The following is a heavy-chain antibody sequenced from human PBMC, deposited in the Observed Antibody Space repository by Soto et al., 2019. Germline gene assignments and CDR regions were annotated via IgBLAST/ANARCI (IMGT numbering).Heavy chain of an antibody. CDR3: ATADGFGVVTPFFEY. CDR1: GGSISSRSNY. D-gene: IGHD3-3*01. CDR2: SFYRGST. V-gene: IGHV4-39*01. Sequence: QLQLQESGPGLVKPSETLSLTCTVSGGSISSRSNYWGWIRQSPGKHLEWIGSSFYRGSTHYNPSLKTRVTISVYTSKNQVSLKLYSVTAADTAVYYCATADGFGVVTPFFEYWGQGTLVTVSS. J-gene: IGHJ4*02.